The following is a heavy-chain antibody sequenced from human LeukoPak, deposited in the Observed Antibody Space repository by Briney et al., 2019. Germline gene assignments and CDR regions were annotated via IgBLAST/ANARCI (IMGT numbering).Heavy chain of an antibody. CDR3: ARRSIVGATFDYFDY. CDR2: INPNSGGT. V-gene: IGHV1-2*02. CDR1: GYTFTGYW. J-gene: IGHJ4*02. D-gene: IGHD1-26*01. Sequence: ASVKVPCKAFGYTFTGYWMHWVRQSPGQALEWMGWINPNSGGTNYAQKFQGRVTMTRDTSISTAYMDLSRLRSDDTAVYYCARRSIVGATFDYFDYWGQGTLVTVSS.